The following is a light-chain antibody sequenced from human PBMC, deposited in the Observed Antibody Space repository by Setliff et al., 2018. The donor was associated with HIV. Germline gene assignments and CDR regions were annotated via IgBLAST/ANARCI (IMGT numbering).Light chain of an antibody. Sequence: QSVLPQPPSASGTPGQRVIMSCSGSSSNTGSNTVNWYQQLPGRAPKLLIYSNNQRPSGVPDRFSGSKSGTSASLVISGLQSADEADYYCASWDDTLNGFVFGTGTKVTVL. J-gene: IGLJ1*01. V-gene: IGLV1-44*01. CDR3: ASWDDTLNGFV. CDR1: SSNTGSNT. CDR2: SNN.